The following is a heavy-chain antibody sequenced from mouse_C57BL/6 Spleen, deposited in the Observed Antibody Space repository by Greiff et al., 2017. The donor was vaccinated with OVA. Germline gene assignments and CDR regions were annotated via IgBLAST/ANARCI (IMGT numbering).Heavy chain of an antibody. V-gene: IGHV14-3*01. Sequence: EVKLMESVAGLVRPGASVKLSCTASGFNFKNYYMHWVKQRPEQGLEWIGRIDTANGNTKYAPKFQGKATITADTYSNTAYLQLSSLKSEDTATYYCANDMRYGSGAYWGQGTLVTVSA. CDR2: IDTANGNT. D-gene: IGHD2-10*02. J-gene: IGHJ3*01. CDR1: GFNFKNYY. CDR3: ANDMRYGSGAY.